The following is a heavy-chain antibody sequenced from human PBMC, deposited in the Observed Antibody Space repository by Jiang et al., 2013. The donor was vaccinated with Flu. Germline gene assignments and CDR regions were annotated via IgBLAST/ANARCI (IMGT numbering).Heavy chain of an antibody. CDR2: ISGSGGST. CDR3: AKDPGEWELLPSGGFDY. Sequence: LVQPGGSLRLSCAASGFTFSSYAMSWVRQAPGKGLEWVSAISGSGGSTYYADSVKGRFTISRDNSKNTLYLQMNSLRAEDTAVYYCAKDPGEWELLPSGGFDYWGRGNPGHRLL. CDR1: GFTFSSYA. V-gene: IGHV3-23*01. D-gene: IGHD1-26*01. J-gene: IGHJ4*02.